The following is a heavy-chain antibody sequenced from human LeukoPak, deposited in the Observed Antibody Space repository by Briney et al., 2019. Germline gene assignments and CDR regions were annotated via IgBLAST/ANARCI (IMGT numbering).Heavy chain of an antibody. J-gene: IGHJ4*02. CDR2: KYYSGST. V-gene: IGHV4-61*01. CDR1: GFSINTGCYY. D-gene: IGHD3-16*01. CDR3: ARGRSYGFDFDS. Sequence: SGTLSLTCAVSGFSINTGCYYWTWIRQPPGKGLEWIGYKYYSGSTRYNSPLRSRLTISLDTSKNQFSLRLTSVTAADTAVYYCARGRSYGFDFDSWGQGTLVIVSS.